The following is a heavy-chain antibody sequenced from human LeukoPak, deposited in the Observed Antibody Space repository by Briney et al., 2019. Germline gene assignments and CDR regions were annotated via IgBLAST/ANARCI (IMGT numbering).Heavy chain of an antibody. V-gene: IGHV3-33*06. Sequence: QPGRSLRLSCAASGFTFSSYGMHWVRQAPGKGLEWVAIIWFDGSNKYYADSVKGRFTISRDNSKNTLYLQMNSLRAEDTAVYYCAKTLSGSYSPNWFDPWGQGTLVTVSS. J-gene: IGHJ5*02. CDR3: AKTLSGSYSPNWFDP. D-gene: IGHD1-26*01. CDR2: IWFDGSNK. CDR1: GFTFSSYG.